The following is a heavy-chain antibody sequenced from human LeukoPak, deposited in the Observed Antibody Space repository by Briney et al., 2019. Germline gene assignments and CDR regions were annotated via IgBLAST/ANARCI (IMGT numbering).Heavy chain of an antibody. CDR2: IIPIFGTA. Sequence: ASVKVSCKASGYTFTGYNLHWVRQAPGQGLEWMGGIIPIFGTANYAQKFQGRVTITADESTSTAYMELSSLRSEDTAVYYCARGGEGDSSGWFYYFDYWGQGTLVTVSS. J-gene: IGHJ4*02. V-gene: IGHV1-69*13. CDR1: GYTFTGYN. CDR3: ARGGEGDSSGWFYYFDY. D-gene: IGHD6-19*01.